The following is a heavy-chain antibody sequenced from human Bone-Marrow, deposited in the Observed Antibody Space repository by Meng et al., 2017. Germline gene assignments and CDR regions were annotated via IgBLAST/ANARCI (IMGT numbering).Heavy chain of an antibody. CDR2: IKQDGSEK. CDR3: ARCDEDYSGNYPDVFDI. V-gene: IGHV3-7*01. Sequence: GGSLRLSCAASGFTLSSYAMHWVRQAPGKGLEWVANIKQDGSEKYYVDSVKGRFTISRDNAKNSLYLQMNSLRAEDTAVYYCARCDEDYSGNYPDVFDIWGQGTMVTVSS. CDR1: GFTLSSYA. D-gene: IGHD1-26*01. J-gene: IGHJ3*02.